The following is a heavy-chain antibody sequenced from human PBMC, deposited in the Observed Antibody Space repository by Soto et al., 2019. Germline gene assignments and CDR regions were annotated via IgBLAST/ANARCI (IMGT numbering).Heavy chain of an antibody. CDR2: LYNHGKT. CDR1: GFIVSSSH. Sequence: EVQLVESGGGLTQPGGSLRLSCVVSGFIVSSSHMIWVRQAPGKGLEGVSILYNHGKTNYVDTVKGRFTITRDNSKNTVYLKMTSLRVEDKSIYYCARPTEAESHWGQGALVTVSS. V-gene: IGHV3-53*01. J-gene: IGHJ4*02. CDR3: ARPTEAESH.